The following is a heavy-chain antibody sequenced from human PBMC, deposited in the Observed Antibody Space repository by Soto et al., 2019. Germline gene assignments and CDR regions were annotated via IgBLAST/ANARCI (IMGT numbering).Heavy chain of an antibody. Sequence: SETLSLTCTVSGGSISSTSHYWGWIRQPPGRGLEWIGTIYYSGNTYYNPSLKSRVTISVDTSKNQFSLKLSSVTAADTAVYYCARLPLFYYDGTFEYWGQGTLVTLYS. CDR1: GGSISSTSHY. CDR3: ARLPLFYYDGTFEY. CDR2: IYYSGNT. D-gene: IGHD3-22*01. V-gene: IGHV4-39*01. J-gene: IGHJ4*02.